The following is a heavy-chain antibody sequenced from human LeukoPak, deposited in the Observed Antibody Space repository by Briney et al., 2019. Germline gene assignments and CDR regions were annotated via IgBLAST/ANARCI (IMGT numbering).Heavy chain of an antibody. D-gene: IGHD6-19*01. CDR2: INHSGST. CDR1: GGSFSGYY. V-gene: IGHV4-34*01. CDR3: ARGGSRGSSGWLIRVDFDY. J-gene: IGHJ4*02. Sequence: SQTLSLTCTVYGGSFSGYYWSWIRQPPGKGLEWIGEINHSGSTNYNPSLKSRVTISVDTSKNQFSLKLSSVTAADTAVYYCARGGSRGSSGWLIRVDFDYWGQGTLVTVSS.